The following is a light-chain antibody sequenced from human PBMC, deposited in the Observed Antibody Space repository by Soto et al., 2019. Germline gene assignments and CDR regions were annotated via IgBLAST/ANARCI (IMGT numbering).Light chain of an antibody. V-gene: IGKV3-11*01. Sequence: EIVLTQSPATLSLSPVERATLSCRASQSVSSYLAWFQQKPGQAPRLLIFDASNRPTGIPARFSGSGSGTDFTLTIRSLQPEDVAGYSCQQRSTRLMTVSQGTRLEIK. CDR3: QQRSTRLMT. CDR1: QSVSSY. J-gene: IGKJ5*01. CDR2: DAS.